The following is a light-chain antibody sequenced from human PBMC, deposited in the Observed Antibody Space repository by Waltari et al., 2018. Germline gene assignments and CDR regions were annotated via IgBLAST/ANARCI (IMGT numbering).Light chain of an antibody. V-gene: IGKV3-15*01. CDR1: QSVRTN. J-gene: IGKJ5*01. Sequence: EVVLRQSPATLSVSPGERATLSCRASQSVRTNLAWYQQKPAQVPRLPMYGASTRATGVPARFSGSGSGIDFTLTISNMQSEDFAVYFCQQYNNWPPITFGQGTRLEIK. CDR2: GAS. CDR3: QQYNNWPPIT.